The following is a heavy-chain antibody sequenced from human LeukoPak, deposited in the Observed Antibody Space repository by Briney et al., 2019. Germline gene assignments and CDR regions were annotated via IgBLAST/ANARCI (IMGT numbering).Heavy chain of an antibody. Sequence: GGSLRLSCAASGFTFSSYAMSWVRQAPGKGLEWVSAISGSGGSTFYADSVKGRFTISRDNSKNTLYLQMNSLRAEDTAVYYCAKVRRVGATVFADGFDYWGQGTLVTVSS. V-gene: IGHV3-23*01. CDR1: GFTFSSYA. D-gene: IGHD1-26*01. CDR3: AKVRRVGATVFADGFDY. J-gene: IGHJ4*02. CDR2: ISGSGGST.